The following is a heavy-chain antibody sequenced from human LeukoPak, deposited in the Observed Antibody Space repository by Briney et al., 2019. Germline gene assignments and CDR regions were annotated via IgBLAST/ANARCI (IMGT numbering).Heavy chain of an antibody. D-gene: IGHD6-19*01. CDR1: GYTFTGYY. Sequence: ASVKDSCKASGYTFTGYYMHWVRQAPGQGLEWMGWINPSSGGTNYAQKFQGRATMSRDTSISTAYMDLSRLRSDDTAMYYCARGPRIAVAGTGTYYWGQGTLVTVSS. J-gene: IGHJ4*02. CDR3: ARGPRIAVAGTGTYY. V-gene: IGHV1-2*02. CDR2: INPSSGGT.